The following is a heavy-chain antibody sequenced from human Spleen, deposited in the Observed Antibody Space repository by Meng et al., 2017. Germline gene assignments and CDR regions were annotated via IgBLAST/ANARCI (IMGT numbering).Heavy chain of an antibody. CDR3: ARHLAYGSGSYYYYYGMDV. CDR2: INWNGGST. Sequence: GGSLRLSCAASGFTFDDYGMSWVRQAPGKGLEWVSGINWNGGSTGYADSVKGRFTISRDNAKNSLYLQMNSLRAEDTALYHCARHLAYGSGSYYYYYGMDVWGQGTTVTVSS. V-gene: IGHV3-20*01. D-gene: IGHD3-10*01. J-gene: IGHJ6*02. CDR1: GFTFDDYG.